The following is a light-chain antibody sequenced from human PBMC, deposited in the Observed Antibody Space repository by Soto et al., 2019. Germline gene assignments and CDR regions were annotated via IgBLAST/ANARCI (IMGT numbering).Light chain of an antibody. J-gene: IGKJ1*01. V-gene: IGKV3-20*01. CDR2: GAS. Sequence: EIVFTQSPGTLSLSPGERATLSCRASQSVSNNYLAWYQQKPGQAPRLLIYGASNRATGIPDRISGSGSRTDFILTISRLEPEDFAVYYCQQYGSSGTFGQGTKVDIK. CDR3: QQYGSSGT. CDR1: QSVSNNY.